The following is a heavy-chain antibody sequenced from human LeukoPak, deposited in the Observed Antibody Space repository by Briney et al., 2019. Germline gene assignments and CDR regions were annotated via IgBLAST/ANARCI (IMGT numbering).Heavy chain of an antibody. Sequence: SETLSLTCTVSGVSLSSRSDYWGWIRQPPGKGLEWIGTINYSGTTYYNPSLKSRVTISINTSNNHFSLKLSSVTAADTAFYYCARENDYGDPSWGQGTLVTVSS. CDR1: GVSLSSRSDY. D-gene: IGHD4-17*01. V-gene: IGHV4-39*07. CDR3: ARENDYGDPS. J-gene: IGHJ5*02. CDR2: INYSGTT.